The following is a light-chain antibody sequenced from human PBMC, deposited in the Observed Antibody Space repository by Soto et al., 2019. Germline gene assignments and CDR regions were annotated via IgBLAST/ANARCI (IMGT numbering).Light chain of an antibody. Sequence: DIQMTQSPSAVSASVGDRVTITCRTSQGLVNWLAWYQQKPGKAPKLLISAASSVQTGVTSRFSGSGSGTDFTLTISTLQPEDCATSDCQQDSIFPPAVGGGTNVEIK. V-gene: IGKV1-12*01. CDR3: QQDSIFPPA. CDR1: QGLVNW. J-gene: IGKJ4*01. CDR2: AAS.